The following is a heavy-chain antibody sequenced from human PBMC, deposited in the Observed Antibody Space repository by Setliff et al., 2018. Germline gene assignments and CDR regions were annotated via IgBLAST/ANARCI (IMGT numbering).Heavy chain of an antibody. D-gene: IGHD5-18*01. CDR2: MNPNSGNT. V-gene: IGHV1-8*02. CDR1: GYTFTSYD. J-gene: IGHJ4*02. Sequence: WASVKVSCKASGYTFTSYDINWVRQATGQGLEWMGWMNPNSGNTGYAQKFQGRVTMTRNTSISTAYMELSSLRSEDTAGYYCARRVGSVGIQLPDYWGQGTQVTVSS. CDR3: ARRVGSVGIQLPDY.